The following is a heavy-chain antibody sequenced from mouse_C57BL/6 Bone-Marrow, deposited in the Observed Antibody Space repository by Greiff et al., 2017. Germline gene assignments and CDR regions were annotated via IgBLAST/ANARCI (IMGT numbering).Heavy chain of an antibody. J-gene: IGHJ4*01. D-gene: IGHD1-1*01. CDR2: ISTYYGDA. CDR1: GYTFTDYA. V-gene: IGHV1-67*01. CDR3: ARINYYRAMDY. Sequence: VQLQQSGPELVRPGVSVKISCTGSGYTFTDYAMHWVQQSPAKSLEWIGVISTYYGDASYNQKVKDKATMTVAKSSSTAYMELVRLTSADSAVYDCARINYYRAMDYWGQGTSVTVSS.